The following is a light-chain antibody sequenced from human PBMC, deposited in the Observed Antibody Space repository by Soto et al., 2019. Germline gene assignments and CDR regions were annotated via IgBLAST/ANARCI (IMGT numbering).Light chain of an antibody. V-gene: IGKV1-39*01. Sequence: DIQMTQSPSSLSASVGDRVTITCRASQSISSYLNWYQQKPGKAPKLLIYAASSLQSGVPSRFSGSGSGTDFTLTISSLQPEDFATYYCQQSYSTLPMTFGQGTKVVIK. CDR2: AAS. CDR3: QQSYSTLPMT. J-gene: IGKJ1*01. CDR1: QSISSY.